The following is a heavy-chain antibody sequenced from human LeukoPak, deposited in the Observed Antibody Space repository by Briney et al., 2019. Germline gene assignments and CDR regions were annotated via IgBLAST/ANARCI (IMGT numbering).Heavy chain of an antibody. CDR3: AKAQGSSWPYYFDY. CDR2: ISWNSGSI. J-gene: IGHJ4*02. Sequence: PGRSLRLSCAASGFTFDDYAMHWVRQAPGKGLEWVSGISWNSGSIGYADSVKGRFTISRDNTKNSLYLQMNSLRAEDMALYYCAKAQGSSWPYYFDYWGLGTLVTVSS. V-gene: IGHV3-9*03. D-gene: IGHD6-13*01. CDR1: GFTFDDYA.